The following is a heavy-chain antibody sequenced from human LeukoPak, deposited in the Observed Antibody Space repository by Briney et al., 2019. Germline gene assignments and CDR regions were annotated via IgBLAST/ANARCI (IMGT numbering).Heavy chain of an antibody. CDR1: GGTFSSYA. CDR3: ARLSGEARHWGDAFDI. CDR2: IIPIFGTA. Sequence: SVRVSCKASGGTFSSYAISWVRQAPGQGLEWMGGIIPIFGTANYAQKFQGRVTITADESTSTAYMELSSLRSEDTAVYYCARLSGEARHWGDAFDIWGQGTMVTVSS. D-gene: IGHD3-10*02. V-gene: IGHV1-69*13. J-gene: IGHJ3*02.